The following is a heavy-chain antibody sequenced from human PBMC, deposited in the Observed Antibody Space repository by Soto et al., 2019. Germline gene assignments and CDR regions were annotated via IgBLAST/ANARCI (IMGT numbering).Heavy chain of an antibody. J-gene: IGHJ6*02. CDR1: GFTFSSYG. Sequence: PGGSLRLSCAASGFTFSSYGMHWVRQAPGKGLEWVAVIWYDGSNKYYADSVKGRFTISRDNSKNTLYLQMNSLRAEGTAVYYCARDSNYLGYGMDVWGQGTTVTVSS. CDR2: IWYDGSNK. D-gene: IGHD4-4*01. V-gene: IGHV3-33*01. CDR3: ARDSNYLGYGMDV.